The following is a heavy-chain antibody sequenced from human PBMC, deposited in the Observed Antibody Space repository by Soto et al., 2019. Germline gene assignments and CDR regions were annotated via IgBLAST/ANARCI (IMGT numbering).Heavy chain of an antibody. V-gene: IGHV1-69*13. CDR2: ITPIFGTA. J-gene: IGHJ5*02. CDR3: ARRWANPVTEVVWFDP. Sequence: SVKVSCQASGGNLRSYSISWGGQGPGKGLGGMGGITPIFGTANYAQKFQGRVTITADESTSTAYMELSSLRSEDTAVYYCARRWANPVTEVVWFDPWGQGTLVTVSS. D-gene: IGHD2-21*02. CDR1: GGNLRSYS.